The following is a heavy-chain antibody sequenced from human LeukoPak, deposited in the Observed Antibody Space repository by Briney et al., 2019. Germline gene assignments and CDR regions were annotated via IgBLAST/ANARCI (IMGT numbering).Heavy chain of an antibody. D-gene: IGHD2-15*01. CDR3: ARQEYCSGGSCYTWFDP. J-gene: IGHJ5*02. CDR1: GYTFTSYW. CDR2: IYPADSDI. Sequence: GESLKISCKGSGYTFTSYWIGWVRQMPGKGLEWMGIIYPADSDIRYSPSFQGQVTISADKSISTAYLQWSSLKASDTAMYYCARQEYCSGGSCYTWFDPWGQGTLVTVSS. V-gene: IGHV5-51*01.